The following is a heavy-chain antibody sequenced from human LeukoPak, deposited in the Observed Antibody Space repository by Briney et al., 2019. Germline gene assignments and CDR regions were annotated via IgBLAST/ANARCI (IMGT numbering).Heavy chain of an antibody. J-gene: IGHJ4*02. CDR3: ARGGTSGWRTPNDDY. CDR2: ISAYNGYT. D-gene: IGHD6-19*01. Sequence: GASVKVSCKASGGTFSSYGISWVRQAPGQGLEWMGWISAYNGYTNYAQKLQGRVTMTTDTSTNTVYMELRSLRSDDTAVYYCARGGTSGWRTPNDDYWGQGTLVTVSS. V-gene: IGHV1-18*01. CDR1: GGTFSSYG.